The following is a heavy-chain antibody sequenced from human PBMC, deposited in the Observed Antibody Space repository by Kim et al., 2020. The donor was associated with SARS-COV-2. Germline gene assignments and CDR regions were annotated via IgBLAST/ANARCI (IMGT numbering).Heavy chain of an antibody. J-gene: IGHJ5*02. V-gene: IGHV3-11*05. CDR3: ARVSSGSSSWYWFDP. Sequence: AASVKGRFTISRANAKNSRYLQRNSLRAEDTAVYYCARVSSGSSSWYWFDPWGQGTLVTVSS. D-gene: IGHD6-13*01.